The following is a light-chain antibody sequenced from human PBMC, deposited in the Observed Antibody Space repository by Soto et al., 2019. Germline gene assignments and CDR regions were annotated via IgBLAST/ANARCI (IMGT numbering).Light chain of an antibody. CDR2: GAS. V-gene: IGKV3-20*01. J-gene: IGKJ2*01. Sequence: EIVLTQSLATLSLSPGDRATLSCSASQRVSSDYLAWYQQKLGQAPRLLIYGASSGAAGIPDRFRGSGSGTDFTLTISRLEPEDVAVYFCQQYGRSPMFTFGQGKKLEVK. CDR1: QRVSSDY. CDR3: QQYGRSPMFT.